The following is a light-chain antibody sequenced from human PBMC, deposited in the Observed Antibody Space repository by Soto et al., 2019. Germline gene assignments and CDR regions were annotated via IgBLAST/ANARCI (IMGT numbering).Light chain of an antibody. CDR3: QQYGSSRT. Sequence: EIVLTQSPGTLSLSPGERATLSCRASQSVSSSYLAWYQQKPGQAPRLLIHGASSRATGIPDRFSGSGSGTAFTLTISRLEPEDVAVYYCQQYGSSRTFGQGTKVEIK. J-gene: IGKJ1*01. CDR1: QSVSSSY. V-gene: IGKV3-20*01. CDR2: GAS.